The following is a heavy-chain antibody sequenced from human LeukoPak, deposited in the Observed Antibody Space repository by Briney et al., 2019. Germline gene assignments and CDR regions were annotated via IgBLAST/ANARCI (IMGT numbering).Heavy chain of an antibody. J-gene: IGHJ5*02. D-gene: IGHD6-13*01. CDR1: GFTFSNYS. Sequence: AGSLRLSCASSGFTFSNYSMNWVRQAPGKGLEWVSSISSSSSYIYYAHTVKGRFTISRDNAKNSLYLQMNSLRAEDTAVYYCARGGYSSSWYPPPWFDPWGQGTLVTVSS. CDR3: ARGGYSSSWYPPPWFDP. V-gene: IGHV3-21*01. CDR2: ISSSSSYI.